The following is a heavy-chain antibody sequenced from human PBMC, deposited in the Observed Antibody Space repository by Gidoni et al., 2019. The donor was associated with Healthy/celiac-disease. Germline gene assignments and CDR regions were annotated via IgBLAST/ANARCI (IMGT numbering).Heavy chain of an antibody. CDR2: MSSSSSTI. CDR1: CFTFSSYC. CDR3: ARPPMAAYSGARVWAFDI. J-gene: IGHJ3*02. Sequence: EVQLVASGGGLVLPGGSLRLSCASSCFTFSSYCMNWVRQAPGKGLEWVSYMSSSSSTIYYADSVKGRFTISRDNAKNSLYLQMNSLRDEDTAVYYCARPPMAAYSGARVWAFDIWGQGTMVTVSS. V-gene: IGHV3-48*02. D-gene: IGHD3-10*01.